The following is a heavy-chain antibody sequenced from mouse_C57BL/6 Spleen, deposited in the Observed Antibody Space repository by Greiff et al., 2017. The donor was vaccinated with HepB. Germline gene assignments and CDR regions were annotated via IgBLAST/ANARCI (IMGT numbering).Heavy chain of an antibody. Sequence: LVESGAELVKPGASVKISCKASGYAFSSYWMNWVKQRPGKGLEWIGQIYPGDGDTNYNGKFKGKATLTADKSSSTAYMQLSSLTSEDSAVYFCARISNWDEDYWGQGTTLTVSS. CDR3: ARISNWDEDY. CDR1: GYAFSSYW. CDR2: IYPGDGDT. V-gene: IGHV1-80*01. D-gene: IGHD4-1*01. J-gene: IGHJ2*01.